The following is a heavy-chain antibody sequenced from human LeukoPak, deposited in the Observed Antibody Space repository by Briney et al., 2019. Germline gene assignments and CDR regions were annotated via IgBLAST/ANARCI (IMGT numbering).Heavy chain of an antibody. D-gene: IGHD4-17*01. CDR2: ISSSSSTI. V-gene: IGHV3-48*04. CDR1: GFTFSSYS. J-gene: IGHJ6*02. CDR3: AREKSDGDYVSRRDYGMDV. Sequence: GGSLRLSCAASGFTFSSYSMNWVRQAPGKGLEWVSYISSSSSTIYYADSVKGRFTISRDNVKNSLYLQMNSLRAEDTAVYYCAREKSDGDYVSRRDYGMDVWGQGTTVTVSS.